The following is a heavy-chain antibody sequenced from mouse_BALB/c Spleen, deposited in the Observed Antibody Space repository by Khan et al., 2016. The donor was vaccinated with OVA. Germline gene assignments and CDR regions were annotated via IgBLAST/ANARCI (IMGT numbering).Heavy chain of an antibody. CDR3: LSPNWFGY. CDR2: IDPLNGNT. CDR1: GFNIKDTY. V-gene: IGHV14-3*02. Sequence: VQLQQPGAELVKPGASVKLSCTGSGFNIKDTYMHWVKQRPEQDLEWIGRIDPLNGNTRYDPKFQGKATITADTSSNTAYLQVNSLTSDDTAVYYCLSPNWFGYWGQGTLVTVSA. J-gene: IGHJ3*01.